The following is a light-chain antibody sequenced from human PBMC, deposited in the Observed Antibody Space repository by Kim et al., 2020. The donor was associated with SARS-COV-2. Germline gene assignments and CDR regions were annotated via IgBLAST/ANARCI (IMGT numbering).Light chain of an antibody. CDR1: QSVSSN. V-gene: IGKV3-15*01. CDR3: QQYNNWPPYT. J-gene: IGKJ2*01. Sequence: VSPGERATRSCRASQSVSSNLAWYQQKPGQAPRLLIYGASTRATGIPGRFSGSGSGTEFTLTISSLQSEDFAVYYCQQYNNWPPYTFGQGTKLEI. CDR2: GAS.